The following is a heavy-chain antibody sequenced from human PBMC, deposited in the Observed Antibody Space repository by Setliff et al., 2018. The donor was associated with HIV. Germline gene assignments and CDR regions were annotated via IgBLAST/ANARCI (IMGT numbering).Heavy chain of an antibody. CDR2: IGPYNDRT. CDR1: GYMFIAYG. D-gene: IGHD3-16*01. V-gene: IGHV1-18*01. J-gene: IGHJ3*01. Sequence: ASVKVSCKTSGYMFIAYGMSWVRRAPGKGLEWMGWIGPYNDRTEYAQEFQGRVSLTIDTSGSTAYMELRSLRSYDTAVYYCAGDDGGYNYAEAFDVWGRGTMVTVSS. CDR3: AGDDGGYNYAEAFDV.